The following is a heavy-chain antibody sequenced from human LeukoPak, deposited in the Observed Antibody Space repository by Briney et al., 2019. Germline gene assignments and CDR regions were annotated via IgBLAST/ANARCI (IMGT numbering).Heavy chain of an antibody. CDR1: GFTFSSYS. CDR2: ISSSSSYI. J-gene: IGHJ3*02. Sequence: GGSLRLSCAASGFTFSSYSMNWVRQPPGKGLEWVSSISSSSSYIYYADSVKGRFTISRDNAKNSLYLQMNSLRAEDTAVYYCARDRVFLDAFDIWGQGTMVTVSS. D-gene: IGHD2-21*01. CDR3: ARDRVFLDAFDI. V-gene: IGHV3-21*01.